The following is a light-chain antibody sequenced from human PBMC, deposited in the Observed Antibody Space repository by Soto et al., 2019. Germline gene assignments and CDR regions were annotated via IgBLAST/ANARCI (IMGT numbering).Light chain of an antibody. V-gene: IGKV1-39*01. CDR3: QQSYTTPLT. J-gene: IGKJ4*01. Sequence: DIQMTQSPSSLSASVGDRVTITCRASQRINSYVNWYQQRPGKAPKLLIYAASILQRGVPSRFSGSGSGSEFSLTIRSLQPDDFATYYCQQSYTTPLTFGGGTKVEI. CDR1: QRINSY. CDR2: AAS.